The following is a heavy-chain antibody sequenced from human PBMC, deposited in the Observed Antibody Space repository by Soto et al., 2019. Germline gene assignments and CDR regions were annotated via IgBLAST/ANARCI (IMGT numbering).Heavy chain of an antibody. D-gene: IGHD3-22*01. CDR2: SRNKANSYTT. V-gene: IGHV3-72*01. CDR1: GFTFSDHY. CDR3: ARASSGSYPHFAS. J-gene: IGHJ4*02. Sequence: PGGSLRLSCAASGFTFSDHYMDWVRQAPGKGLEWVGRSRNKANSYTTEYAASVKGRFTVSRDASQNSLYLQMNSLKTEDTAVYYCARASSGSYPHFASWGQGTQVTVSS.